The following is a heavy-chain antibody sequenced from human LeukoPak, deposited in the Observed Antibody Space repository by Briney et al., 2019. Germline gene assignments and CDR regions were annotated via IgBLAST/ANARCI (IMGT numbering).Heavy chain of an antibody. J-gene: IGHJ6*02. D-gene: IGHD3-3*02. CDR1: GDSVSSKSAA. V-gene: IGHV6-1*01. CDR2: TFYRSKWYN. CDR3: SRGMFGSPYGMDV. Sequence: SQTLSLTCAISGDSVSSKSAAWNWIRQFPSRGLEWLGRTFYRSKWYNDYAVSVKSRITINPDTSRNQFSLQLNSVTPEDTAVYYCSRGMFGSPYGMDVWGQGTTVTVSS.